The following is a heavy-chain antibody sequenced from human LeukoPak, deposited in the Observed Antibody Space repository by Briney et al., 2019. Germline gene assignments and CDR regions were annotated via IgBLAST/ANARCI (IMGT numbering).Heavy chain of an antibody. Sequence: PSETLSLTCTVSGGSISGYYWSWFRQPPGKEVEWIGYIHYSGTTNYNPSLRSRVTISVDTFKNHFSLKPSSVTAADTAVYYCARQLGYGMDVWGQGTTVTVSS. CDR2: IHYSGTT. CDR1: GGSISGYY. V-gene: IGHV4-59*08. J-gene: IGHJ6*02. CDR3: ARQLGYGMDV.